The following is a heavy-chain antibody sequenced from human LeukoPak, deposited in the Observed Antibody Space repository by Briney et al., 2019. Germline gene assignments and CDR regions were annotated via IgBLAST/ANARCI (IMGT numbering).Heavy chain of an antibody. CDR2: ISSYNDNT. CDR3: ARGLYSGYDYFDY. V-gene: IGHV1-18*01. CDR1: GYTFSNYG. D-gene: IGHD5-12*01. Sequence: GASVKVSCKASGYTFSNYGVSWVRQAPGQGLEWMGWISSYNDNTNCAQKLQGRVTMTTDTSTSTAYMELRSLRSDDTAVYYCARGLYSGYDYFDYWGQGTLVTVSS. J-gene: IGHJ4*02.